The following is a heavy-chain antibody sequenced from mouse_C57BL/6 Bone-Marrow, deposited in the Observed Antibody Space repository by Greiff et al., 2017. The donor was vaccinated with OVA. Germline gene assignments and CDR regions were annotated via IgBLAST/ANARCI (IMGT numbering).Heavy chain of an antibody. J-gene: IGHJ4*01. D-gene: IGHD2-5*01. CDR2: IWRGGST. V-gene: IGHV2-5*01. CDR1: GFSLTSYG. CDR3: AKKGYSNESCAMDY. Sequence: VQLQQSGPGLVQPSQSLSITCTVSGFSLTSYGVHWVRQSPGKGLEWLGVIWRGGSTDYNAAFMSRLSITKDNSKSQVFFKMNSLQADDTSIYYGAKKGYSNESCAMDYWGQGTSVTVSA.